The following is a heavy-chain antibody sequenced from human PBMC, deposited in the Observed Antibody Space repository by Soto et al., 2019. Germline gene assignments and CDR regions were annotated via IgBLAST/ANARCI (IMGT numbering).Heavy chain of an antibody. CDR2: INHSGST. V-gene: IGHV4-34*01. CDR1: GGSFSGYY. D-gene: IGHD3-3*01. Sequence: PSETLSLTCAVYGGSFSGYYWSWIRQPPGKGLEWIGEINHSGSTNYNPSLKSRVTISVDTSKNQFSLKLSSVTAADTAVYYCARSRGVLPLVFDYWGQGTLVTVSS. CDR3: ARSRGVLPLVFDY. J-gene: IGHJ4*02.